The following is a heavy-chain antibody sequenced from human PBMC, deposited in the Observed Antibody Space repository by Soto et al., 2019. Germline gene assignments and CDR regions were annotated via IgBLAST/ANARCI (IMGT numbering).Heavy chain of an antibody. J-gene: IGHJ4*02. CDR1: GFTFSSYS. CDR2: ISSSSSYI. V-gene: IGHV3-21*01. D-gene: IGHD6-19*01. Sequence: GGSLRLSCAASGFTFSSYSMNWVRQAPGKGLEWVSSISSSSSYIYYADSVKGRFTISRDNAKNSLYLQMNSLRAEDTAVYYCARDLRREGSGWYYFDYWGQGTLVTVSS. CDR3: ARDLRREGSGWYYFDY.